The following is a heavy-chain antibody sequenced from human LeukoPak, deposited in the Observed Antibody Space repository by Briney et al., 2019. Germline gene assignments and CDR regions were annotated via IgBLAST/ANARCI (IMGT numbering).Heavy chain of an antibody. CDR1: GASFNSDVQY. V-gene: IGHV4-31*01. Sequence: PSQTLSLTCTVSGASFNSDVQYWNWIRHRPGNCLERIGSIHPGMMLYSNPYLESPVTMSRDTSKNQFSLKLNSVTAADTAEYFCARALDSRKLGYWGQGILVTVSS. J-gene: IGHJ4*02. CDR2: IHPGMML. D-gene: IGHD3-22*01. CDR3: ARALDSRKLGY.